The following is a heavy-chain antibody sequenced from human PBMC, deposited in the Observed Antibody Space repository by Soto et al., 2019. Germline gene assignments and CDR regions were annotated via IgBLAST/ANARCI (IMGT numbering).Heavy chain of an antibody. CDR1: GGSFSGYY. J-gene: IGHJ5*02. CDR2: INHSGST. CDR3: ARGTRAAAGNNWFDP. Sequence: LSLTCAVYGGSFSGYYWSWIRQPPGKGLEWIGEINHSGSTNYNPSLKSRVTISVDTSKNQFSLKLSSVTAADTAVYYCARGTRAAAGNNWFDPWGQGTLVTVSS. V-gene: IGHV4-34*01. D-gene: IGHD6-13*01.